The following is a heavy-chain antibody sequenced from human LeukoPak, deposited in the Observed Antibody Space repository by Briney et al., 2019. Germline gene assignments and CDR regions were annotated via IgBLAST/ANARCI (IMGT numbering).Heavy chain of an antibody. CDR1: GGSMTGYY. CDR3: ARLRGSYFPDY. Sequence: SETLSLTCGVSGGSMTGYYWTWIRQPPGKGLEWIGYIYYSGSINYNPSLKSRLTISVDTSKNQFSLKLSSVTAADTAVYYCARLRGSYFPDYWGQGTLVTVSS. D-gene: IGHD1-26*01. J-gene: IGHJ4*02. CDR2: IYYSGSI. V-gene: IGHV4-59*01.